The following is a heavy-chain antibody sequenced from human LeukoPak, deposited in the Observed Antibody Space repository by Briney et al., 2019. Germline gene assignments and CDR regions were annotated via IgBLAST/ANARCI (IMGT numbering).Heavy chain of an antibody. J-gene: IGHJ4*02. V-gene: IGHV3-23*01. CDR2: ISDTGGRT. CDR1: GITLSNYG. CDR3: AKRGVVIRVILVGFHKEAYYFDS. Sequence: GGSLRLSCAVSGITLSNYGMTWVRQAPGKGLEWVAGISDTGGRTNYADSVKGRFTISRDNPENTLYLQMNSLRAEDTAVYFCAKRGVVIRVILVGFHKEAYYFDSWGQGALVTVSS. D-gene: IGHD3-22*01.